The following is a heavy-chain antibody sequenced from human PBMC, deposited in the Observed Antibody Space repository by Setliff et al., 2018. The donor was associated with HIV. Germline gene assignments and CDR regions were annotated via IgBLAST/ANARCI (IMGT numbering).Heavy chain of an antibody. D-gene: IGHD3-10*01. CDR2: IIPFTGTT. V-gene: IGHV1-69*16. CDR3: ARAPRLTMIRGVFDY. CDR1: GGTFNTYT. J-gene: IGHJ4*02. Sequence: SVKVSCKASGGTFNTYTITWVRQAPGQGLEWMGGIIPFTGTTNYAQKFQGRVTITTDESRSIVYMEVSSLRSEDTAVYYCARAPRLTMIRGVFDYWGQGTLVTVSP.